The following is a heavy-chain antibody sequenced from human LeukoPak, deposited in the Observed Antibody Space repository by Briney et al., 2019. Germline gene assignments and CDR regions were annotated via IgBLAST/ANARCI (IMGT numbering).Heavy chain of an antibody. V-gene: IGHV1-18*01. CDR2: ISAYNGNT. J-gene: IGHJ4*02. Sequence: ASVNVSCKASGYTFTSYGISWVRQAPGQGLEWMGWISAYNGNTNYAQKFQGRVTMTRDTSISTAYMELSRLRSDDTAVYYCARGPHWDPHFDYWGQGTLVTVSS. D-gene: IGHD7-27*01. CDR3: ARGPHWDPHFDY. CDR1: GYTFTSYG.